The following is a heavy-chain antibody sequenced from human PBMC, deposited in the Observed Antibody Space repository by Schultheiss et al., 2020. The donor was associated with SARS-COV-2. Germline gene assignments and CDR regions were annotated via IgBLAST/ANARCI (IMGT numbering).Heavy chain of an antibody. CDR3: ARVCWRTSCHYYYYGMDV. J-gene: IGHJ6*02. Sequence: SETLSLTCTVSGGSISSYYWSWIRQPPGKGLEWIGYIYYSGSTNYNPSLKSRVTISVDTSKNQFSLKLSSVTAADTAVYYCARVCWRTSCHYYYYGMDVWGPGTTVTVSS. D-gene: IGHD2-2*01. V-gene: IGHV4-59*01. CDR2: IYYSGST. CDR1: GGSISSYY.